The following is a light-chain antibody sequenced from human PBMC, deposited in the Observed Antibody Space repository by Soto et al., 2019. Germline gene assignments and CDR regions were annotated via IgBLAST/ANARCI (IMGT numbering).Light chain of an antibody. J-gene: IGKJ1*01. CDR1: QSVRSGY. CDR2: GSS. V-gene: IGKV3-20*01. Sequence: EIVLTQSPGTLSLSPGERATLSCRASQSVRSGYFAWYQQKPGQAPMLLIYGSSSKATGIPDRFSGSGSGTDFTLTISRLEPEDSAVYYCQQYGSSPWTFGQGTNVEIK. CDR3: QQYGSSPWT.